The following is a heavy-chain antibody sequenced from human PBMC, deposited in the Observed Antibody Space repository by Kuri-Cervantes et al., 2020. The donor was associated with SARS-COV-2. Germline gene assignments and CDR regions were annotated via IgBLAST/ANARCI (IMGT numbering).Heavy chain of an antibody. CDR3: ASLRSGPTHHLPGGPNAFDL. CDR1: GGSIDSTTYY. V-gene: IGHV4-39*01. CDR2: LYRNGYT. D-gene: IGHD2-8*02. Sequence: SETLSLTCDVSGGSIDSTTYYWAWIRQPPGEGLEWIASLYRNGYTYHTPSVKSRATIAVDKSRNHFSLKLTSVTAEDTAVYFCASLRSGPTHHLPGGPNAFDLWGRGILVTVSS. J-gene: IGHJ3*01.